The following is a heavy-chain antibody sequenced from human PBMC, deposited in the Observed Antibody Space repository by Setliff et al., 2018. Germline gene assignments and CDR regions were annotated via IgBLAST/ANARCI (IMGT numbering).Heavy chain of an antibody. V-gene: IGHV4-38-2*02. CDR2: IGHTGSI. CDR3: ARGRRYDYGWDFDY. CDR1: GYSISSGYI. J-gene: IGHJ4*02. D-gene: IGHD4-17*01. Sequence: PSETLSLTCTVSGYSISSGYIWGWIRQPPGKGLEWVGNIGHTGSINYNPSLKSRLTISRDTSKNQVSLKLNSVTATDTAVYYCARGRRYDYGWDFDYWGQGTLVTVSS.